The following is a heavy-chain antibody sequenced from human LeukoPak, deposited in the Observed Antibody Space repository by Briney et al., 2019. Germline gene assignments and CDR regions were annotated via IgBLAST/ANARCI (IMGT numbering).Heavy chain of an antibody. J-gene: IGHJ1*01. CDR2: IYPGDSDT. CDR1: GYSFTSYW. D-gene: IGHD3-10*01. CDR3: ATGCLWPYAEYFQH. Sequence: LGESLKISCKCSGYSFTSYWIGWVRQMPGKGLEWMGIIYPGDSDTRYSPSFQGQVTISADKSISTAYLQWSSLNASDTAMYYCATGCLWPYAEYFQHWGQGTLVTVSS. V-gene: IGHV5-51*01.